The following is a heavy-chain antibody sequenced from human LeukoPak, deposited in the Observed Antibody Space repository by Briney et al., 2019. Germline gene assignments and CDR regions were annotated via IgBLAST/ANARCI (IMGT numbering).Heavy chain of an antibody. Sequence: GGSLRLSCAASGFTVSSNYMGWVRQAPGKGLEWISVIYSGGSTYYADSVKGRFTISRDNSKNTLYLQMHSLRAEDTAVYYCARSYYFDRWGQGTLVTVSS. CDR3: ARSYYFDR. CDR1: GFTVSSNY. J-gene: IGHJ4*02. V-gene: IGHV3-53*01. CDR2: IYSGGST.